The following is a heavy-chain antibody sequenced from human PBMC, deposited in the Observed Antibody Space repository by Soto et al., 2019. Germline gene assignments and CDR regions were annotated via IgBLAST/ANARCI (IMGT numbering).Heavy chain of an antibody. J-gene: IGHJ4*02. CDR1: GYSFTNYW. V-gene: IGHV5-51*01. CDR2: IYPGDSDT. CDR3: ARGPPYDYWSGYYFDY. Sequence: PGESLKISCKGSGYSFTNYWIGWVRQMPGKGLEWMGIIYPGDSDTAYSPSLEGQVTISADKSISTAYLQWRSLKASDTAMYYCARGPPYDYWSGYYFDYWGQGTLVTVSS. D-gene: IGHD3-3*01.